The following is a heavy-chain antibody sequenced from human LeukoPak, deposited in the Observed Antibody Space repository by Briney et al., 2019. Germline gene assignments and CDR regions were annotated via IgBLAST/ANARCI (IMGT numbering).Heavy chain of an antibody. V-gene: IGHV1-69*13. Sequence: GASVKVSCKASGGTFSSYAISWVRQAPGQGLEWMGGIIPIFGTANYAQKFQGRVTITADESTSTAYMELSSLRSEDTAVYYCARDLKDWGEHRYYYYGMDVWGQGTTVTVSS. D-gene: IGHD3-16*01. CDR1: GGTFSSYA. J-gene: IGHJ6*02. CDR3: ARDLKDWGEHRYYYYGMDV. CDR2: IIPIFGTA.